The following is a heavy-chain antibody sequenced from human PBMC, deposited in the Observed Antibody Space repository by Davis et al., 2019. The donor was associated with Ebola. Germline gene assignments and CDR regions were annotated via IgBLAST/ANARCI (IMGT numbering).Heavy chain of an antibody. Sequence: SETLSLTCALYGGSFRGYLWSWIRQSPGKGMQWIGQISHGGVTSYNPSLERRFTISMDTSKNQLYLRLDSVTAADTAVYYCARTAMTSISDLGLGYNYFDPWGQGSLVTVST. CDR2: ISHGGVT. V-gene: IGHV4-34*01. J-gene: IGHJ5*02. CDR1: GGSFRGYL. D-gene: IGHD2-21*02. CDR3: ARTAMTSISDLGLGYNYFDP.